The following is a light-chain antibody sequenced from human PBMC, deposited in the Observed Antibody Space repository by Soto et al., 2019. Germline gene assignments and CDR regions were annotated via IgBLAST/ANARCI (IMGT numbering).Light chain of an antibody. J-gene: IGLJ2*01. V-gene: IGLV2-14*03. CDR3: SSYTDTSTVI. CDR2: DVT. Sequence: QSALTQPASVSGSPGQSITISCTGTRRDVGVFNYVSSYQQHPGEAPKLLIFDVTYRPSGVSTRFSGSKSGSTASLTISGLQAEDEADYYCSSYTDTSTVIFGGGTKLTVL. CDR1: RRDVGVFNY.